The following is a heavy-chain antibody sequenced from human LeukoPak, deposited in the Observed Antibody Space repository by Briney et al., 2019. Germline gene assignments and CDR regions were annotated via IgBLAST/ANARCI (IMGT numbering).Heavy chain of an antibody. V-gene: IGHV3-7*05. Sequence: GGSLRLSCAASGFTFSSYWMSWVRQAPGKGLEWVATTKQDGSDKYYVDSVKGRFTISRDNAKNSLYLQMNSLRAEDTAVYYCARSLGYCSAGSCFPFDYWGQGTLVTVSS. CDR2: TKQDGSDK. D-gene: IGHD2-15*01. CDR1: GFTFSSYW. CDR3: ARSLGYCSAGSCFPFDY. J-gene: IGHJ4*02.